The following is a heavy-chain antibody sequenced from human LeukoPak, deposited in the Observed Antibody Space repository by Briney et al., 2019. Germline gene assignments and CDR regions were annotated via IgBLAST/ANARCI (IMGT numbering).Heavy chain of an antibody. CDR1: GFTFRSYG. CDR3: ARELRCGGDCQKYFYGMDV. D-gene: IGHD2-21*02. Sequence: HSGGSLRLSCAASGFTFRSYGMHWVRQAPGKGLEWVALVWYDGRNTYYSESVKGRFTISRDNSKNTLYLQMNSLSGEDTAVYYCARELRCGGDCQKYFYGMDVWGQGTTVTVSS. J-gene: IGHJ6*02. CDR2: VWYDGRNT. V-gene: IGHV3-33*01.